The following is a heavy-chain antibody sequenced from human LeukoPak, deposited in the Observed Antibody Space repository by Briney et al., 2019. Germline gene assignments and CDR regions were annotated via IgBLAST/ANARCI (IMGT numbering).Heavy chain of an antibody. D-gene: IGHD3-10*01. CDR1: GFTFSDYY. J-gene: IGHJ4*02. V-gene: IGHV3-11*04. Sequence: PGGSLRLSCAASGFTFSDYYMSWIRQAPGKGPEWVSYISSSGSTIYYADSVKGRFTISRDNSKNTLYLQMNSLRAEDTAVYYCAKDGYGSGSYVIPLRYWGQGTLVTVSS. CDR3: AKDGYGSGSYVIPLRY. CDR2: ISSSGSTI.